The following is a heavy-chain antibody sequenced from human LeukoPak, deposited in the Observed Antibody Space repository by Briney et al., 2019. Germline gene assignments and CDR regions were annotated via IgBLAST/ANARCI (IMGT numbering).Heavy chain of an antibody. CDR3: AKGQLWLIFAFDY. Sequence: GGSLRLSCAASGFTFSSYAMSWVRQAPGKGLEWVSAISGSGGDTYYADSVNGRFSISRDNSKNTLYLQMNSLRAEDTAVYYCAKGQLWLIFAFDYWGQGTLVTVSS. D-gene: IGHD5-18*01. CDR2: ISGSGGDT. V-gene: IGHV3-23*01. CDR1: GFTFSSYA. J-gene: IGHJ4*02.